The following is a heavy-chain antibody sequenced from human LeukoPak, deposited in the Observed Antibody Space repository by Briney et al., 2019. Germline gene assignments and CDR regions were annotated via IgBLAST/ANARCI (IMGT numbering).Heavy chain of an antibody. CDR1: GFTFSSYG. V-gene: IGHV3-30*18. J-gene: IGHJ4*02. CDR2: ISNDGSNK. Sequence: SGGSLRLSCTASGFTFSSYGMHWVRQAPGKGLEWVADISNDGSNKYYADSVKGRFTISRDNSKNTLYLQMNSLRGEDTAVYYFAKGSSSMQQRGYFDYWGQGTLVTVSS. D-gene: IGHD6-13*01. CDR3: AKGSSSMQQRGYFDY.